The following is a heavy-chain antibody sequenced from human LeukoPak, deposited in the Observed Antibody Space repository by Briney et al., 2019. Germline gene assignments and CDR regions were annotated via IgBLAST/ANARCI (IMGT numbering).Heavy chain of an antibody. Sequence: PSETLSLTCTVSGGSIINNNYYYWGWVRQRPGKGLEWIGSIYYGGSTYYNPSLKSRVTISVDTSKNQFSLKLSSVTATDTAVYYCARVYNWNQHFDYWGQGSLVTVSS. V-gene: IGHV4-39*01. CDR1: GGSIINNNYYY. D-gene: IGHD1-1*01. J-gene: IGHJ4*02. CDR3: ARVYNWNQHFDY. CDR2: IYYGGST.